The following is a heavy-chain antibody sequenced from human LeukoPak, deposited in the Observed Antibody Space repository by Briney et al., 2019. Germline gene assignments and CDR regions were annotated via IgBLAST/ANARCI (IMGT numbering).Heavy chain of an antibody. CDR3: ARGPGGY. Sequence: GGSLRLSCAASGFTFSSYSMNWVRQAPGKGLEWVSVIYSGGSTYYADSVKGRFTISRDNSKNTLYLQMNSLRAEDTAVYYCARGPGGYWGQGTLVTVSS. CDR1: GFTFSSYS. V-gene: IGHV3-66*01. CDR2: IYSGGST. D-gene: IGHD3-10*01. J-gene: IGHJ4*02.